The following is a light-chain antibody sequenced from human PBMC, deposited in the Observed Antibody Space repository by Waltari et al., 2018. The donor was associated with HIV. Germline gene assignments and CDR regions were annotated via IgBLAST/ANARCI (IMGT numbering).Light chain of an antibody. J-gene: IGLJ1*01. Sequence: QFAPTQPALGAGSPGQAITISCTGTSSNVGSDDLVSGYQQHPGEAPKLIIYEVTKRPSGVSNRFSVSKSGNTASLTISGLQAEDEADYYCCSCPRSGIRYVFGTGTKVTVL. CDR2: EVT. CDR3: CSCPRSGIRYV. V-gene: IGLV2-23*02. CDR1: SSNVGSDDL.